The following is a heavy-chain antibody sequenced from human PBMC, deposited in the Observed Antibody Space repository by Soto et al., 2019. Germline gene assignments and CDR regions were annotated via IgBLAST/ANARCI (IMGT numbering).Heavy chain of an antibody. Sequence: QLQLQESGPGLVKPSETLSLTCSVSGGSISSSSYFWGWIRQPPGKGLEWIGSIYYSGSTYYNPSLKXRXTXSXYTSKNQFSLKLSSVTAADTAVYYCASHPSDFWFDPWGQGTLVTVSS. CDR1: GGSISSSSYF. CDR3: ASHPSDFWFDP. CDR2: IYYSGST. J-gene: IGHJ5*02. V-gene: IGHV4-39*01. D-gene: IGHD2-21*02.